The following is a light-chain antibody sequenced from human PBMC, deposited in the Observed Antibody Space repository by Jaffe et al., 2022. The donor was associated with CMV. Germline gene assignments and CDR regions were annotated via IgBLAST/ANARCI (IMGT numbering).Light chain of an antibody. J-gene: IGKJ2*01. CDR1: QSVSND. V-gene: IGKV3-15*01. Sequence: EVVMAQSPATLSVSPGEGATLSCRASQSVSNDLAWYQHKAGQAPRLLIYGTSTRATGIPVRFSGSGSGTEFTLTISSLQSEDFALYYCQQYNSWPYTFGQGTKLEIK. CDR2: GTS. CDR3: QQYNSWPYT.